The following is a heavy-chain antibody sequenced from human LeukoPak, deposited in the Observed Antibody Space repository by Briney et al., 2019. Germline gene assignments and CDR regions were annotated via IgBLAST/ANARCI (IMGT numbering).Heavy chain of an antibody. CDR1: GFTFSGHW. D-gene: IGHD7-27*01. V-gene: IGHV3-74*01. CDR3: ARDLNWGQVDY. Sequence: GGSQRLSCAASGFTFSGHWMYWLRQAPGKGLAWVSRINGDGSATNYAGPMKGRFTIPRDNVRNIVYLQMNSLREDDTAVYYCARDLNWGQVDYWGQGTLVTVSS. J-gene: IGHJ4*02. CDR2: INGDGSAT.